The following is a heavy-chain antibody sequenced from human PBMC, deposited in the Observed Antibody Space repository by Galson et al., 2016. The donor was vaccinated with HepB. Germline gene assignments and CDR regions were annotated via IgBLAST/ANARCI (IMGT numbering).Heavy chain of an antibody. CDR3: AKYIIWFGGLYN. Sequence: SLRLSCAASGFSFSSFNMRWVRQTPGKGLEWVGVISYDGSNKYYEDSARGRFTISRDNAKNTLYLKMNSLRAEDTAVYYCAKYIIWFGGLYNWGQGTLVSVSS. CDR2: ISYDGSNK. CDR1: GFSFSSFN. J-gene: IGHJ4*02. D-gene: IGHD3-10*01. V-gene: IGHV3-30*18.